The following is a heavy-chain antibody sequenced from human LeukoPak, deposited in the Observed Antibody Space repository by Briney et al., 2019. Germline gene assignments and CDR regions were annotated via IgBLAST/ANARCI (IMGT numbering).Heavy chain of an antibody. CDR1: GFTFSSYS. Sequence: GGSLRLSCAASGFTFSSYSMNWVRQAPGKGPEWVSSISSSSSYIYYADSVKGRFTISRDNAKNSLYLQMNSLRAEDTAVYYCARDVSRNYMDVWGKGTTVTVSS. D-gene: IGHD2/OR15-2a*01. CDR3: ARDVSRNYMDV. J-gene: IGHJ6*03. CDR2: ISSSSSYI. V-gene: IGHV3-21*01.